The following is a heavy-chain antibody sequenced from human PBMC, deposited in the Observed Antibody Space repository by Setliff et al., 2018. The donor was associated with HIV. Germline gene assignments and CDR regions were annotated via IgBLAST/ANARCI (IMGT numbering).Heavy chain of an antibody. CDR2: IIPMFGTG. Sequence: ASVKVSCKTSGGTFSSYGISWVRQAPGQGLEWMGGIIPMFGTGFYAQKFQGRVTITTDESRSTAYMELSSLSSEDTAVYYCARDYSPTFYYYDSSGTFDYWGQGILVTVSS. CDR1: GGTFSSYG. D-gene: IGHD3-22*01. V-gene: IGHV1-69*05. J-gene: IGHJ4*02. CDR3: ARDYSPTFYYYDSSGTFDY.